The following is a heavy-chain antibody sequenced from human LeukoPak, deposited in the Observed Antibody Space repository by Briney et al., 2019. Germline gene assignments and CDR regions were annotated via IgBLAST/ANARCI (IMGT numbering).Heavy chain of an antibody. D-gene: IGHD4-23*01. J-gene: IGHJ6*02. CDR1: GYTFISYG. Sequence: ASVKVSCKASGYTFISYGISWVRQAPGQGLEWMGWVSAYNGNTNYAQKLQGRVTMTTDTSTSTAYMELRSLRSDDTAVYYCARARNSLYYYYYGMDVWGQGTTVTVSS. V-gene: IGHV1-18*01. CDR2: VSAYNGNT. CDR3: ARARNSLYYYYYGMDV.